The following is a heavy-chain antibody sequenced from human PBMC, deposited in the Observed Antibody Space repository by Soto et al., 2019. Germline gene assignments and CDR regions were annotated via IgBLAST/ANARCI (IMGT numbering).Heavy chain of an antibody. Sequence: VQLQESGPGLVKPSETLSLTCTVSGGSISSYYWSWIRQPPGKGLEWIGYIYYSGGTNYHPSLKSRVTISLDTSKNHFSLELNSVTAADTAVYYCARGYAPYWFDPWGQGTLVTVSS. CDR1: GGSISSYY. V-gene: IGHV4-59*01. CDR2: IYYSGGT. J-gene: IGHJ5*02. D-gene: IGHD5-18*01. CDR3: ARGYAPYWFDP.